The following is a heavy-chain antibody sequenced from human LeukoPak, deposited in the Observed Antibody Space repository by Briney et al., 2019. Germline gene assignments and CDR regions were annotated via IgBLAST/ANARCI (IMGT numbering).Heavy chain of an antibody. J-gene: IGHJ6*03. CDR1: GGTFSSYA. V-gene: IGHV1-69*05. Sequence: ASVKVSCKASGGTFSSYAISWVRQAPGQGLEWMGGIIPIFGTANYAQKFQGRVTITTDEPTSTAYMELSSLRSEDTAVYYCARALWDTAMVTFDYYYYYMDVWGKGTTVTVSS. CDR2: IIPIFGTA. D-gene: IGHD5-18*01. CDR3: ARALWDTAMVTFDYYYYYMDV.